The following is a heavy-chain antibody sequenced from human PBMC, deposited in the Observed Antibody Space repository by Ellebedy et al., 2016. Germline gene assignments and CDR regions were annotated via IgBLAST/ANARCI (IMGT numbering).Heavy chain of an antibody. CDR3: ARATVVTGSDY. CDR1: GFTFSRSW. V-gene: IGHV3-48*04. Sequence: GESLKISCAASGFTFSRSWMHWVRQVPGKGLEWISYISRSSATIDYADSVKGRFTISRDNAKNSLYLQMNSLRAEDTAVYYCARATVVTGSDYWGQGTLVTVSS. CDR2: ISRSSATI. D-gene: IGHD4-23*01. J-gene: IGHJ4*02.